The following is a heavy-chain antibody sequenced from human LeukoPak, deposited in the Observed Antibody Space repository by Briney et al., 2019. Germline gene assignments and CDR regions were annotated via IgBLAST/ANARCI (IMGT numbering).Heavy chain of an antibody. V-gene: IGHV3-23*01. Sequence: GGSLRLSCDASEFIFSDYDMNWVRQAPGKGLEWVSGISGTDNRTYYADSVKGRFTISRDNSKNTLYLQMNSLRAEDTAVYYCAKDISPNDYWGQGTLVTVSS. CDR1: EFIFSDYD. CDR3: AKDISPNDY. J-gene: IGHJ4*02. CDR2: ISGTDNRT.